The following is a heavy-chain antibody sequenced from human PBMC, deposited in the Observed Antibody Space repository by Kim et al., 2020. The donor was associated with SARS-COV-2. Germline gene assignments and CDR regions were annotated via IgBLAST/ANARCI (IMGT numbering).Heavy chain of an antibody. Sequence: SETLSLTCAVYGGSFSGYYWSWIRQPPGKGLEWIGEINHSGSTNYNPSLKSRVTISVDTSKNQFSLKLSSVTAADTAVYYCARSGIAAAGWTLRDGMDVWGQGTTVTVSS. D-gene: IGHD6-13*01. V-gene: IGHV4-34*01. CDR1: GGSFSGYY. J-gene: IGHJ6*02. CDR3: ARSGIAAAGWTLRDGMDV. CDR2: INHSGST.